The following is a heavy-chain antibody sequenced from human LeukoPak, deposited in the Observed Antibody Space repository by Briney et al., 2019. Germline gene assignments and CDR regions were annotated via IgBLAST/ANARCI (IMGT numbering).Heavy chain of an antibody. CDR2: ISSSSSYI. D-gene: IGHD3-10*01. CDR1: GFTFSSYS. Sequence: GGSLRLSCAASGFTFSSYSMNWVRQAPGKGLEWVSSISSSSSYIYYADSVKGRFTISRDNAKNSLYLQMNSLRAEDTAVYYCARADYYDSGSFYPLNFWGQGTLVTVSS. CDR3: ARADYYDSGSFYPLNF. J-gene: IGHJ4*02. V-gene: IGHV3-21*01.